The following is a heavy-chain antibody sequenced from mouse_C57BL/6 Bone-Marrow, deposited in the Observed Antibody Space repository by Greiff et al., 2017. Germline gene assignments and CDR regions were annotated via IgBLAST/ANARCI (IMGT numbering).Heavy chain of an antibody. J-gene: IGHJ2*01. CDR3: ARQDLYGNFDY. CDR1: GFTFSSYT. V-gene: IGHV5-9*01. D-gene: IGHD2-1*01. Sequence: EVMLVESGGGLVKPGGSLKLSCAASGFTFSSYTMSWVRQTPEKRLEWVATISGGGGNTYYPDSVKGRFTISRDNAKNTLYLQMSSLRSEDTALYYCARQDLYGNFDYWGQGTTLTVSS. CDR2: ISGGGGNT.